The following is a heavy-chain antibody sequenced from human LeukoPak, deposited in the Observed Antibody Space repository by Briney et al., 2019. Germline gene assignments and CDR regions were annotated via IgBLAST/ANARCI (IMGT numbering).Heavy chain of an antibody. CDR1: GYTFTSYG. Sequence: ASVKVSCTASGYTFTSYGISWVRQAPGQGLEWMGWISAYNGNTNYAQKLQGRVTMTTDTSTSTAYMELRSLRSDDTAVCYCARDLNGNVVPAAINWFDPWGQGTLVTVSS. CDR2: ISAYNGNT. J-gene: IGHJ5*02. V-gene: IGHV1-18*01. D-gene: IGHD2-2*02. CDR3: ARDLNGNVVPAAINWFDP.